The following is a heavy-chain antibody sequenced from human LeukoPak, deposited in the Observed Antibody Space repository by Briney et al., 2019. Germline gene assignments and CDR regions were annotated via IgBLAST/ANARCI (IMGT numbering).Heavy chain of an antibody. J-gene: IGHJ4*02. CDR1: GFTVSSNS. CDR2: IYSACSI. CDR3: ARRAGAYTHPYDY. Sequence: GGSLRLSCTVSGFTVSSNSMSWVRQAPGKGLEGVSFIYSACSIYYSDSVKGRFTISIDNSKNTLYLQMNSLRAEDTAVYYCARRAGAYTHPYDYWGQGTLVTVSS. D-gene: IGHD3-16*01. V-gene: IGHV3-53*01.